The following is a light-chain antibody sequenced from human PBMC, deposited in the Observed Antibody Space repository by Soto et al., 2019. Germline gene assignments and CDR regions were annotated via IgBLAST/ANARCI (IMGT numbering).Light chain of an antibody. CDR3: QHYNSYSEA. V-gene: IGKV1-5*03. J-gene: IGKJ1*01. Sequence: DIQMTQSPSTLSGSVGDRVTITCRASQTISSWLAWYQQKPGKAPKLLIYKASTLKSGVPSRFSGSGSGTEFTLTISSLQPDDLATYYCQHYNSYSEAFGQGNKVDIK. CDR1: QTISSW. CDR2: KAS.